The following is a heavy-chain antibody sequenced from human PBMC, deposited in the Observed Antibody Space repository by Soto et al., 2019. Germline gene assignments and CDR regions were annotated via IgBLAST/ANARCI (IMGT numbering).Heavy chain of an antibody. D-gene: IGHD6-13*01. CDR1: GYTLTELS. Sequence: ASVKVSCKVSGYTLTELSMHWVRQAPGEGLEWMGGFDPEDGETIYAQKFQGRVTMTEDTSTDTAYMELSSLRSEGTAVYYCATDGGIAAAGTFAWGQGTLVTVSS. CDR2: FDPEDGET. J-gene: IGHJ5*02. V-gene: IGHV1-24*01. CDR3: ATDGGIAAAGTFA.